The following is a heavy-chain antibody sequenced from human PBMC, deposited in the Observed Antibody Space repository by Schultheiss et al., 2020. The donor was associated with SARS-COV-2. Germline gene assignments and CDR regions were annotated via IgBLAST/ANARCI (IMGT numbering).Heavy chain of an antibody. CDR2: ISGGGGST. J-gene: IGHJ4*02. D-gene: IGHD3-9*01. V-gene: IGHV3-23*01. CDR3: TTDRGGNYDILTGYPDHFDY. CDR1: GFTFSNYA. Sequence: GESLKISCAASGFTFSNYAMSWVRQAPGKGLEWVSSISGGGGSTYYANSVRGRFTISRDNSKNTLYLQMNSLKTEDTAVYYCTTDRGGNYDILTGYPDHFDYWGQGTLVTVSS.